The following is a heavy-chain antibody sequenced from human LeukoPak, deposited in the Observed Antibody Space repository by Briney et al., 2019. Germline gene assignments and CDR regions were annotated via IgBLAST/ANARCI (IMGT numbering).Heavy chain of an antibody. J-gene: IGHJ4*02. D-gene: IGHD3-10*02. CDR3: ARGGLFAYYFDY. CDR1: GFTFSTYW. V-gene: IGHV3-74*01. Sequence: PGGSLRLSCAASGFTFSTYWMHWVRQVPGKGLEWVSRIKGDGMTTNYADSVEGRFTISRDNAKNTVYLEINSLRAEDTAVYYCARGGLFAYYFDYWGQGTLVTVSS. CDR2: IKGDGMTT.